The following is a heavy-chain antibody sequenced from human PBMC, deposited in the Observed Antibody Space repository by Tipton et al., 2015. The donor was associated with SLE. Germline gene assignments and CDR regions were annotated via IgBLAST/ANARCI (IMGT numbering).Heavy chain of an antibody. Sequence: SLRLSCAASGFTFSSYAMSWVRQAPGKRLEWVSAISGSGGSTYYADSVKGRFTISRDNSKNTLYLQMNSLRAEDTAVYYCAKQGDSTSKGYFDYWGQGTLVTVSS. CDR1: GFTFSSYA. CDR3: AKQGDSTSKGYFDY. V-gene: IGHV3-23*01. D-gene: IGHD2-2*01. CDR2: ISGSGGST. J-gene: IGHJ4*02.